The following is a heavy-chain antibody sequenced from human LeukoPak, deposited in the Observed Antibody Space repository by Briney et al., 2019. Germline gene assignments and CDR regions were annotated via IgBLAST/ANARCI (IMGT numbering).Heavy chain of an antibody. D-gene: IGHD4-11*01. CDR2: ISGSGGST. CDR3: AKDEASNPEAEYFDY. CDR1: GFTFSNAG. V-gene: IGHV3-23*01. Sequence: PGGSLRLSCAASGFTFSNAGMSWVRQAPGKGLEWVSAISGSGGSTYYADSVKGRFTISRDNSKNTLYLQMNSLRAEDTAVYYCAKDEASNPEAEYFDYWGQGTLVTVSS. J-gene: IGHJ4*02.